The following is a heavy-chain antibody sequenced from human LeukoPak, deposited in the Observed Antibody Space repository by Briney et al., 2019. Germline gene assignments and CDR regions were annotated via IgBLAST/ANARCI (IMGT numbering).Heavy chain of an antibody. Sequence: ASVKVSCTASGDTFTSYDINWVRQTPGQGLEWMGWMNPNSGNTCYAQEFQGAVTMTRNTSQSTAYMDLSSLRSEDTAVYYCGTIVVVPADISPPSAFSYYYGMDVWGQGTTVTVSS. J-gene: IGHJ6*02. CDR3: GTIVVVPADISPPSAFSYYYGMDV. V-gene: IGHV1-8*01. CDR2: MNPNSGNT. CDR1: GDTFTSYD. D-gene: IGHD2-2*01.